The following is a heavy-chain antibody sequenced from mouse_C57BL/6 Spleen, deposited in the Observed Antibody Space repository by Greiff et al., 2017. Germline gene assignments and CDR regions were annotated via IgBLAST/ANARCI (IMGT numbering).Heavy chain of an antibody. Sequence: EVKLMESGGDLVKPGGSLKLSCAASGFTFSSYGMSWVRQTPDKRLEWVATISSGGSYTYYPDSVKGRFTISRDNAKNTLYLQMSSLKSEDTAMYYCARLLYYSKTYAMDYWGQGTSVTVSS. J-gene: IGHJ4*01. D-gene: IGHD2-5*01. CDR3: ARLLYYSKTYAMDY. V-gene: IGHV5-6*01. CDR1: GFTFSSYG. CDR2: ISSGGSYT.